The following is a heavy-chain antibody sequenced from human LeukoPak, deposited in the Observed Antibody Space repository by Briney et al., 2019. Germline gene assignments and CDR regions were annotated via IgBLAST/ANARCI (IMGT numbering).Heavy chain of an antibody. Sequence: GGSLRLSCAASGFTFSSYAMSWVRQAPGKGLEWVSAISGSAGSTYYADSVKGRFTISRDNSKSPLYPQMNSLRAEDTAVYYCAKTLHYDILTGYYKDAWWYFDLWGRGTLVTVSS. CDR3: AKTLHYDILTGYYKDAWWYFDL. D-gene: IGHD3-9*01. J-gene: IGHJ2*01. CDR2: ISGSAGST. V-gene: IGHV3-23*01. CDR1: GFTFSSYA.